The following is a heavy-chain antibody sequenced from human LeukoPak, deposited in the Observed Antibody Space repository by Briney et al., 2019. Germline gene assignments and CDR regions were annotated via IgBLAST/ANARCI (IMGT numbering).Heavy chain of an antibody. CDR3: ARDPSSGWYRYYFDY. CDR1: GFDFSSNW. Sequence: GGSLRLSCAASGFDFSSNWMHWVRHAPGQGLVWVSRIKGDGISTNYADSVKGRFTISRDIAKNTLYLQMNSLRAEDTAVYYCARDPSSGWYRYYFDYWGQGTLVTVSS. J-gene: IGHJ4*02. CDR2: IKGDGIST. V-gene: IGHV3-74*01. D-gene: IGHD6-19*01.